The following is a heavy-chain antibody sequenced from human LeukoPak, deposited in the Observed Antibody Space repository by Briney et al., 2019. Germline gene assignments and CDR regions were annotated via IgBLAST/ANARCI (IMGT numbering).Heavy chain of an antibody. D-gene: IGHD3-3*01. CDR3: ARLASTPIFWSGYWNWFDP. CDR1: GYSFTSYW. J-gene: IGHJ5*02. V-gene: IGHV5-51*03. Sequence: PGESLKISCKGSGYSFTSYWIGWVRQMPGKGLEWMGIIYPGDSDTRYSPSFQGQVTISADKSISTAYLQWSSLKASDTAMYYCARLASTPIFWSGYWNWFDPWGQGTLVTVSS. CDR2: IYPGDSDT.